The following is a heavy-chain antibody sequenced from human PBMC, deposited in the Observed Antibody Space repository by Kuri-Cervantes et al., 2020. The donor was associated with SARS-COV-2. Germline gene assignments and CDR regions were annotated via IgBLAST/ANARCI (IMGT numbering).Heavy chain of an antibody. J-gene: IGHJ6*03. CDR1: GLTFSFNS. Sequence: GGSLRLSCAALGLTFSFNSMNWVRQSQGKGLDWVSSISFRSPYINYPDSVKGRFTNSSDNAKNSLFLQMNSLRADDTAVYYCARAVGSSSAGDYSMDVWGKGTTVTISS. CDR3: ARAVGSSSAGDYSMDV. V-gene: IGHV3-21*01. CDR2: ISFRSPYI. D-gene: IGHD6-6*01.